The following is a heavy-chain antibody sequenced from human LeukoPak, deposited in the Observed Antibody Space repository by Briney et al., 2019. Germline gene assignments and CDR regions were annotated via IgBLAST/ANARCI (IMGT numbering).Heavy chain of an antibody. CDR2: ISYDGSNK. D-gene: IGHD3-3*01. Sequence: GGSLRLSCAASGFTFSSYAMHWVRQAPGKGLEWVAVISYDGSNKYYADSVKGRFTISRDNSKNTLYLQMNSLRAEDTAVYYCARKGSSDYDFWSGYQYYFDYWGQGTLVTVSS. CDR3: ARKGSSDYDFWSGYQYYFDY. CDR1: GFTFSSYA. J-gene: IGHJ4*02. V-gene: IGHV3-30*04.